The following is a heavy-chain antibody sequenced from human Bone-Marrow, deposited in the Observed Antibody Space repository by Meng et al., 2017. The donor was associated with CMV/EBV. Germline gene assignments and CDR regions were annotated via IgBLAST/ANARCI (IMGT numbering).Heavy chain of an antibody. Sequence: GESLKISCAASGFTFSSYGMHWVRQAPGKGLEWVAFIRYDGSNKYYADSVKGRFTISRDNAKNTLYLQMNSLRAEDTAVYYCARLDGGYYYYYYGMDVWGQGTTVTVSS. V-gene: IGHV3-30*02. CDR2: IRYDGSNK. D-gene: IGHD3-16*01. J-gene: IGHJ6*02. CDR1: GFTFSSYG. CDR3: ARLDGGYYYYYYGMDV.